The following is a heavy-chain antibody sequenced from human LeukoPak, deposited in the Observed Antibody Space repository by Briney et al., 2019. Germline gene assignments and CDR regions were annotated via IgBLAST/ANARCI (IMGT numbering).Heavy chain of an antibody. V-gene: IGHV4-59*01. CDR2: IYYTGAT. CDR3: ARAGYSYGTGYYFDY. Sequence: SETLSLTCTVSGGSISSYYWSWIRLPPGKGLEWTGYIYYTGATYYNPSLKSRVTISLDTSKNQFSLKLSSVTAADAAVHYCARAGYSYGTGYYFDYWGQGALVTVSS. D-gene: IGHD5-18*01. CDR1: GGSISSYY. J-gene: IGHJ4*02.